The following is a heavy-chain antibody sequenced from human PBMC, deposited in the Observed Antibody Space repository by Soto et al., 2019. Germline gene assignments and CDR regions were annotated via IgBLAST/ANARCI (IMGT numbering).Heavy chain of an antibody. CDR2: IYDGGST. CDR1: GFTVSTHY. J-gene: IGHJ5*02. D-gene: IGHD4-17*01. CDR3: ARGDGDYGRRLDP. V-gene: IGHV3-66*01. Sequence: EVQLVESGGGLVQPGGSLRISCVASGFTVSTHYVSWVRQAPGKGLEWVSIIYDGGSTYYADSVKGRFTISRDNSKNTVYLQMNSLRGVDTAVYYCARGDGDYGRRLDPWGQGTLVTVSS.